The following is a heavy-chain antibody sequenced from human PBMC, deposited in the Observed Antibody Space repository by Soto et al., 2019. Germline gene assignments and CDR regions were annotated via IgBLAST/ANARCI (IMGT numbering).Heavy chain of an antibody. CDR3: ARCRPRYNYDSSGYQSLRRYYYYGMDV. Sequence: PSETLSLTCAVSGGSFSGYYWIWIRQPPGKGPEWIGETNHRGITNYNPSLKSRVAISVDTSKNQFSLNLRSVTAADTAVYYCARCRPRYNYDSSGYQSLRRYYYYGMDVWDQGTTVTVSS. CDR2: TNHRGIT. CDR1: GGSFSGYY. J-gene: IGHJ6*02. V-gene: IGHV4-34*01. D-gene: IGHD3-22*01.